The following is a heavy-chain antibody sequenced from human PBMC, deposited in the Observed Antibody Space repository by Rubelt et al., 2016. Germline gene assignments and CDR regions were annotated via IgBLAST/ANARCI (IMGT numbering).Heavy chain of an antibody. CDR1: GFTFSSYA. CDR2: ISYDGSNK. J-gene: IGHJ4*02. Sequence: CPASGFTFSSYAMHWVRQAPGKGLEWVAVISYDGSNKYYADSVKGRFTISRDNSKNTLYLQMNSLRAEDTAVYYCARDRVVSERFDYWGQGTLVTVSS. V-gene: IGHV3-30*04. CDR3: ARDRVVSERFDY. D-gene: IGHD3-16*02.